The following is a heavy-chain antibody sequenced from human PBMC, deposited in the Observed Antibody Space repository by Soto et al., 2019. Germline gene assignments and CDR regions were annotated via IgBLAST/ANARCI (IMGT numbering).Heavy chain of an antibody. Sequence: QVQVLESGGSVVQPGRSLRLSCAASGFTFSSYGMHWVRQAPGKGLEWVALVWYDGSHQYYTDSVKGRFTISRDNSKNTLYLQMNSLRAEDTAVYYCARDLRRLATARSELDCWGQGTLVTVSS. J-gene: IGHJ4*02. CDR1: GFTFSSYG. CDR2: VWYDGSHQ. CDR3: ARDLRRLATARSELDC. V-gene: IGHV3-33*01. D-gene: IGHD2-21*02.